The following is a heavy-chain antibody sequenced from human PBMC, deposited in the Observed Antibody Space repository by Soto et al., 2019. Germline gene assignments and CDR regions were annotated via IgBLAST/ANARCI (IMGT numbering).Heavy chain of an antibody. CDR2: IIPMFGSP. D-gene: IGHD6-19*01. J-gene: IGHJ6*02. V-gene: IGHV1-69*06. Sequence: VKVSCKASGGTLSTNAISWVRQAPGQGLEWMGAIIPMFGSPKYAQKFLGRVTITADNPTSTIYMEMISLTSADTAVYYCARGGFVAGLYDAMDAWGQGTTVTVSS. CDR1: GGTLSTNA. CDR3: ARGGFVAGLYDAMDA.